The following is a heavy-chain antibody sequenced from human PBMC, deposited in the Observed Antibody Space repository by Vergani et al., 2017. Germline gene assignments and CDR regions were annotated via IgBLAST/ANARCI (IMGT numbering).Heavy chain of an antibody. D-gene: IGHD2-2*01. CDR1: GFTFSSYG. Sequence: VQLVESGGGVVQPGRSLRLSCAASGFTFSSYGMHWVRQAPGKGLEWVAVIWYDGSNKYYADSVKGRFTISRDNSKNTLYLQMNSLRAEDTAVYYCARSPNPYYCSSTSCSQGVGYWGQGTLVTVSS. J-gene: IGHJ4*02. V-gene: IGHV3-33*01. CDR2: IWYDGSNK. CDR3: ARSPNPYYCSSTSCSQGVGY.